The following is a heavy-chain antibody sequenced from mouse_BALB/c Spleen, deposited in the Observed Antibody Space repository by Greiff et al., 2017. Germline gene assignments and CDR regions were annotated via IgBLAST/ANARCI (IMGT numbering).Heavy chain of an antibody. CDR3: ARLGGFAY. D-gene: IGHD3-3*01. V-gene: IGHV1S22*01. Sequence: LQQPGSELVRPGASVKLSCKASGYTFTSYWMHWVKQRHGQGLEWIGNIYPGSGSTNYDEKFKGKATLTSDKSSSTAYMELSSLTSEDSAVYYCARLGGFAYWGQGTLVTVSA. CDR1: GYTFTSYW. CDR2: IYPGSGST. J-gene: IGHJ3*01.